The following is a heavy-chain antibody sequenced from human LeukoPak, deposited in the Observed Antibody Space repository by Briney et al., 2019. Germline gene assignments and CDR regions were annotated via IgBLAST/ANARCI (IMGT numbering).Heavy chain of an antibody. CDR3: AKGGSASHNWFDP. V-gene: IGHV3-30*02. Sequence: GGSLRLSCAASGFTFRDYGMHWIRQAPGKGLGWVAFIRNDGSNEYYPDSVKGRFTITRDNTRKTLYLQMNSLRAADTAVYYCAKGGSASHNWFDPWGQGTLVTVSS. J-gene: IGHJ5*02. CDR1: GFTFRDYG. CDR2: IRNDGSNE. D-gene: IGHD2-15*01.